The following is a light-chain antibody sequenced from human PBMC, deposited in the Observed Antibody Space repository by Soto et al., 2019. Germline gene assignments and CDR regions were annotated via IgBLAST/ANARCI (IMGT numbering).Light chain of an antibody. CDR2: RNN. J-gene: IGLJ1*01. CDR3: AAWDDSLSGHYV. V-gene: IGLV1-47*01. Sequence: QSALTQPPSASGTPGQRVTISCSGSTSNIGTNYVYWYHQLPGTAPKLLISRNNQRPSGVPVRFSGSKSGTSASLAISGLRSEDEGDYYCAAWDDSLSGHYVFGNGTKVTVL. CDR1: TSNIGTNY.